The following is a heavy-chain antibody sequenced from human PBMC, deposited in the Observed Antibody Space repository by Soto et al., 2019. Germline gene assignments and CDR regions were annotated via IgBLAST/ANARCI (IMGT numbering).Heavy chain of an antibody. CDR3: AKVVSVLRFFYGMDV. CDR1: GFTFSSYA. V-gene: IGHV3-23*01. Sequence: EVQLLESGGGLVQPGGSLRLSCAASGFTFSSYAMSWVRQAPGKGLEWVSAISGSGGSTYYADSVKGRFTISRDNSKNTLYLQMNSLRAEDTAVDYCAKVVSVLRFFYGMDVWGQGTTVTVSS. J-gene: IGHJ6*02. D-gene: IGHD3-3*01. CDR2: ISGSGGST.